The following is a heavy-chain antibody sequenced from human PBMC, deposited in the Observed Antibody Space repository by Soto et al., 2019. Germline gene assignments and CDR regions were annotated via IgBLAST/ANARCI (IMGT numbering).Heavy chain of an antibody. D-gene: IGHD1-7*01. V-gene: IGHV3-23*01. J-gene: IGHJ3*02. CDR1: GFTFSPYA. CDR3: AKDPNGNYVGAFDM. CDR2: ISSSGDST. Sequence: GRPLRLSCVASGFTFSPYAMSWVRQAPGKGLEWVSGISSSGDSTYYADSVKGRFTISRDNSKNMLYLQMSSLRADDTALYYCAKDPNGNYVGAFDMRGDGTMVTVSS.